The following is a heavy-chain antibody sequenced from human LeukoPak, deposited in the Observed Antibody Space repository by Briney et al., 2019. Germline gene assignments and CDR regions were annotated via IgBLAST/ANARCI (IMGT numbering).Heavy chain of an antibody. D-gene: IGHD2-21*02. J-gene: IGHJ4*02. Sequence: PSETLSLTCTVSGGSISSSSYYWGWLRQPPGKGLEWIGSIYYSGSTYYNPSLKSRVTISVDTSKNQFSLKLSSVTAADTAVYYCARVVTATEYYFDYWGQGTLVTVSS. CDR3: ARVVTATEYYFDY. CDR1: GGSISSSSYY. CDR2: IYYSGST. V-gene: IGHV4-39*01.